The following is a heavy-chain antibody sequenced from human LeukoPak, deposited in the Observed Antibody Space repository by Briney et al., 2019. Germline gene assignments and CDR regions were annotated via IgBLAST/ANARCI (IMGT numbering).Heavy chain of an antibody. Sequence: GGSLRLSCAASGFTFRSYSMNWVRQAPGKGLEWVSSISSSSSYIYYADSVKGRFTISRDNAKNSLYLQMNSLRAEDTAVYYCAKVWSGYDDYWGQGTLVTVSS. J-gene: IGHJ4*02. CDR1: GFTFRSYS. CDR3: AKVWSGYDDY. CDR2: ISSSSSYI. D-gene: IGHD3-3*01. V-gene: IGHV3-21*04.